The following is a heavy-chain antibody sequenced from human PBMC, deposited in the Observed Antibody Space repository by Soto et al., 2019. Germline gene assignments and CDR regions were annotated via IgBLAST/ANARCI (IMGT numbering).Heavy chain of an antibody. Sequence: SETLSLTCTVSGGSISSYYWSWIRQPPGKGLEWIGYIYYSGSTNYNPSLKSRVTISVDTSKNQFSLKLSSVTAADTAVYYCGRFIAAGRPPGHLTRHKNWFDPWGQGTLVTVSS. CDR3: GRFIAAGRPPGHLTRHKNWFDP. D-gene: IGHD5-12*01. CDR1: GGSISSYY. CDR2: IYYSGST. V-gene: IGHV4-59*01. J-gene: IGHJ5*02.